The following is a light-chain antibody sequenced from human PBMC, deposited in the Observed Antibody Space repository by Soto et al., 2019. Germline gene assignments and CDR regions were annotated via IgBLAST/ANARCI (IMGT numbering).Light chain of an antibody. CDR2: DAS. V-gene: IGKV3-11*01. CDR1: QSVSSY. Sequence: EIVLTQSPATLSLSPGERATLSCRASQSVSSYLAWYQQKPGQAPRLLIYDASNRATGIPARFSGSGSGTDFTLTISSLEPEDFAVYYCQQRSNWPITFGPGTKMD. J-gene: IGKJ3*01. CDR3: QQRSNWPIT.